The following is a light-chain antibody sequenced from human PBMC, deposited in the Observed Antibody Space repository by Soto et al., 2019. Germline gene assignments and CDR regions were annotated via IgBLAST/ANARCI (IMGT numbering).Light chain of an antibody. V-gene: IGKV3-11*01. CDR1: QSVRNS. J-gene: IGKJ5*01. Sequence: IVLTQSPATLSLSPGERATLSCRASQSVRNSLVWYQQKAGQAPRLLIYDASKRATGIPARFSGSASGTDFTLTINSLEPEDFAVYYCQQGVNFGQGTRLEIK. CDR3: QQGVN. CDR2: DAS.